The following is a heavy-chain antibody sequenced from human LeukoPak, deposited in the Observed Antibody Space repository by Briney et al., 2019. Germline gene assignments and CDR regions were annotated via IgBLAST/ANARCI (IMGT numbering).Heavy chain of an antibody. CDR1: GFTFTSSA. CDR3: AAGGVAAAGPTAPGSDYYYYYMDV. V-gene: IGHV1-58*02. Sequence: SVKVSCKASGFTFTSSAMQWVRQARGQRLEWIGWIVVGSGNTNYAQKFQERVTITRDMSTSAAYMELSSLRSEDTAVYYCAAGGVAAAGPTAPGSDYYYYYMDVWGKGTTVTTSS. D-gene: IGHD6-13*01. J-gene: IGHJ6*03. CDR2: IVVGSGNT.